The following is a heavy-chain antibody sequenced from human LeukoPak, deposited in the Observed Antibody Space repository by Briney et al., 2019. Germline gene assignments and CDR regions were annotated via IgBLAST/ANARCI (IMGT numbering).Heavy chain of an antibody. V-gene: IGHV1-46*01. Sequence: ASVTVSCTASGYTFTSYYMHWVRQAPGQGLEWMGIINPSGGSTSYAQKFQGRVTMTRDTSTSTVYMELSSLRSEDTAVYYCARDPLAYDFWSGYSAPRYGMDVWGQGTTVTVSS. D-gene: IGHD3-3*01. J-gene: IGHJ6*02. CDR2: INPSGGST. CDR1: GYTFTSYY. CDR3: ARDPLAYDFWSGYSAPRYGMDV.